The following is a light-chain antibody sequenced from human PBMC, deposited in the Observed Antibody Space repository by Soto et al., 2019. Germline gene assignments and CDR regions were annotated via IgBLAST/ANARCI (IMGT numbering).Light chain of an antibody. Sequence: DIQMTQSPSSLSASVGDRVTITCRASQSISSYLNWYQQKPGKAPKLLIYAASSLQSGVPSRFSGSGSGTDFTLTISSRQPEDFATYYCQQSYGTLLTFGGETKVEIK. CDR1: QSISSY. V-gene: IGKV1-39*01. CDR3: QQSYGTLLT. CDR2: AAS. J-gene: IGKJ4*01.